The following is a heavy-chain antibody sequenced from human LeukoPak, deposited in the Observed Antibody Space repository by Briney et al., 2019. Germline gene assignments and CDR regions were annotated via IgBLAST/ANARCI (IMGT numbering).Heavy chain of an antibody. CDR1: GGSNSDYY. CDR3: ASRGYSYGQVGEIDY. J-gene: IGHJ4*02. D-gene: IGHD5-18*01. Sequence: SETLSLTCSVSGGSNSDYYWSWIRQPPGKGLEWIGYVYNSGSTHYNPSLKSRVTISVDTSKNQFSLKLSSVTAADTAVYYCASRGYSYGQVGEIDYWGQGTLVTVSS. V-gene: IGHV4-59*08. CDR2: VYNSGST.